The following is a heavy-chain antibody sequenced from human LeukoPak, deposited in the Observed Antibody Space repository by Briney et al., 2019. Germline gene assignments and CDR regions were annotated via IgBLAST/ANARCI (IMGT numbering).Heavy chain of an antibody. CDR3: ATGGNMVRGVYNWFDP. CDR2: IYHSGST. D-gene: IGHD3-10*01. V-gene: IGHV4-30-2*01. Sequence: SETLSLSCAVSGGSISSGGYSWSWIRQPPVKGLEWIGYIYHSGSTYYNPSLKSRVTISVDRSKNQFSLKLSSVTAADTAVYYCATGGNMVRGVYNWFDPWGQGSLVTVSS. J-gene: IGHJ5*02. CDR1: GGSISSGGYS.